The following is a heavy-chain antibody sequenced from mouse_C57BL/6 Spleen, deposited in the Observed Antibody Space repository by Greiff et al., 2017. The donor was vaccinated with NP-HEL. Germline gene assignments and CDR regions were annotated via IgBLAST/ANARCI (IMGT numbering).Heavy chain of an antibody. J-gene: IGHJ1*03. V-gene: IGHV1-18*01. CDR3: ARSDGNWYFDV. CDR2: INPNHGGT. Sequence: EVQLQQSGPELVKPGASVKIPCKASGYTFTDYNMDWVKQSHGKSLEWIGDINPNHGGTIYNQKFKGKATLTVDKSSSTAYMELRSLTSEDTAVYYCARSDGNWYFDVWGTGTTVTVSS. D-gene: IGHD2-1*01. CDR1: GYTFTDYN.